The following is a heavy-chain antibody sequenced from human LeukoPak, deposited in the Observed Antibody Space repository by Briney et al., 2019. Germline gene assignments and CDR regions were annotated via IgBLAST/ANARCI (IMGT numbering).Heavy chain of an antibody. V-gene: IGHV4-39*07. D-gene: IGHD3-10*01. CDR2: IYYSGST. CDR3: ARGRGITMVRGASDY. CDR1: GGSISSSSYY. J-gene: IGHJ4*02. Sequence: SETLSLTCTVSGGSISSSSYYWGWIRQPPGKGLEWIGSIYYSGSTYYNPSLKSRVTISVDTSKNQFSLKLSSVTAADTAVYYCARGRGITMVRGASDYWGQGTLVTVSS.